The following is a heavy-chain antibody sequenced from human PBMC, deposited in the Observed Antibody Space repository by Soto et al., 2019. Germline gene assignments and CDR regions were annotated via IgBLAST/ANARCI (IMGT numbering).Heavy chain of an antibody. D-gene: IGHD5-12*01. J-gene: IGHJ4*02. Sequence: EVQVVESGGGLVQPGGSLRLSCAANEFTISDRFNEWVRQAPGKGLEWVGRTKNIGNNYATEYAASVKGRFTISRDDSRNSVYLYMNRLKSEDTAVYFCARGGNEYRYWGQGTLVTVSS. CDR3: ARGGNEYRY. CDR1: EFTISDRF. V-gene: IGHV3-72*01. CDR2: TKNIGNNYAT.